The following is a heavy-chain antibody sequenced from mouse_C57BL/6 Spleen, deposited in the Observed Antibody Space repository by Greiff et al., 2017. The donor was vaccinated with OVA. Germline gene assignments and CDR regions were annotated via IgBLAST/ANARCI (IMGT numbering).Heavy chain of an antibody. CDR1: GYTFTSYW. D-gene: IGHD2-4*01. CDR3: ARKYYDYDRYAMDY. CDR2: IHPNSGST. Sequence: QVQLQQPGAELVKPGASVKLSCKASGYTFTSYWMHWVKQRPGQGLEWIGMIHPNSGSTNYNEKFKSKATLTVDKSSSTAYMQLSSLTSEDSAVYYGARKYYDYDRYAMDYWGQGTSVTVSS. J-gene: IGHJ4*01. V-gene: IGHV1-64*01.